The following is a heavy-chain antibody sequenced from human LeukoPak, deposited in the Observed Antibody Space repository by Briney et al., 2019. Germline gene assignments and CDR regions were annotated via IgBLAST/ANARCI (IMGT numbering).Heavy chain of an antibody. CDR2: ITTSSSTI. CDR1: GCTFRSNS. CDR3: ARGATNMAYFDC. J-gene: IGHJ4*02. V-gene: IGHV3-48*02. D-gene: IGHD2/OR15-2a*01. Sequence: GGSLRLSCAASGCTFRSNSMNWVRKAPGKGLEWISYITTSSSTIYYADSVKGRFTISRDNAKNSLYLQMNSLRDEDTAVYYCARGATNMAYFDCWGQGTLVTVSS.